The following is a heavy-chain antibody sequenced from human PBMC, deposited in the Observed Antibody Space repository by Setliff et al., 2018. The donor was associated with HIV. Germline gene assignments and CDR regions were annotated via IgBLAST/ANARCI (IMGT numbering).Heavy chain of an antibody. J-gene: IGHJ4*02. CDR2: IYYSGST. CDR3: ASLTTDRFLEWLFVY. V-gene: IGHV4-38-2*01. CDR1: GYSISNGYY. Sequence: SETLSLTCALSGYSISNGYYWGWIRQPPGKGLEWIGSIYYSGSTYYNPSLKTRVTISVDTSKNQFSLKLSSVTAADTAVYYCASLTTDRFLEWLFVYWGQGTLVTVSS. D-gene: IGHD3-3*01.